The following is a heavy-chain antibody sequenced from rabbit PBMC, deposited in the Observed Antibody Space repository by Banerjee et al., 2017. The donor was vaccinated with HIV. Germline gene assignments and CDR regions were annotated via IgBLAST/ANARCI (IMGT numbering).Heavy chain of an antibody. Sequence: QEQLVESGGGLVKPGASLTLTCTASGFSFSSSDYMCWVRQAPGKGLEWIACIAGSSSGFTYSATWAKGRFTCSKTSSTTVTLQMTSLTVADTATYFCARDLDGVIGWNLVWWGPGTLVTVS. CDR3: ARDLDGVIGWNLVW. CDR2: IAGSSSGFT. V-gene: IGHV1S45*01. J-gene: IGHJ4*01. CDR1: GFSFSSSDY. D-gene: IGHD1-1*01.